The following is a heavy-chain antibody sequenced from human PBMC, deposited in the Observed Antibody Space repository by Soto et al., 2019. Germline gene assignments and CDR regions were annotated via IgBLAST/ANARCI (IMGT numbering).Heavy chain of an antibody. V-gene: IGHV5-51*01. D-gene: IGHD5-12*01. CDR3: ARTRSFNSGFPYDGVDV. J-gene: IGHJ6*02. Sequence: GESLKISCQGSGYSFASYWIGWVRQMPGKDLEWMGIIYPGDSDTRYSPSFQGQVTISADKSLRTAYLQWTSLKDSDTALYYCARTRSFNSGFPYDGVDVCGQGNTVTVFS. CDR1: GYSFASYW. CDR2: IYPGDSDT.